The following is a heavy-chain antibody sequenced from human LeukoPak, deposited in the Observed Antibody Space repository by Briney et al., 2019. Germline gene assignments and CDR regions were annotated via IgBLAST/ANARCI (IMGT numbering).Heavy chain of an antibody. CDR1: GFTFSSYS. Sequence: GGSLRLSCAASGFTFSSYSMNWVRQAPGKGLEWVGRIKTKTDGGTTDYAAPVKGRFTISRDDSKNTLYLQMNSLKTEDTAVYYCTTDMLLWFGELLFDFDYWGQGTLVTVSS. CDR3: TTDMLLWFGELLFDFDY. D-gene: IGHD3-10*01. J-gene: IGHJ4*02. CDR2: IKTKTDGGTT. V-gene: IGHV3-15*01.